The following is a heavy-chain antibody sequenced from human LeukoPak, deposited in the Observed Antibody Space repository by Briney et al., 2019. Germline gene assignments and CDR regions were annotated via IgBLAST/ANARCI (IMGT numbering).Heavy chain of an antibody. CDR1: GYTFTSYD. CDR2: MNPNSGNT. V-gene: IGHV1-8*03. J-gene: IGHJ3*02. CDR3: ARRGYSGYDDAFDI. D-gene: IGHD5-12*01. Sequence: ASVKVSCKASGYTFTSYDINWVRQATGQGLEWMGWMNPNSGNTGYAQKFQGRVTITRNTPISTAYMELSSLRSEDTAVYYCARRGYSGYDDAFDIWGQGTMVTVSS.